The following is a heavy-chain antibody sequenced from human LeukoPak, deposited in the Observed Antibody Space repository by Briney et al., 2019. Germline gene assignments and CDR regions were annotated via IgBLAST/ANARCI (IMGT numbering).Heavy chain of an antibody. CDR1: GGSISNYY. CDR3: TRDRCYYYGSGSPYYYYMDV. CDR2: IYYSGST. Sequence: PSETLSLTCTVSGGSISNYYWSWIRQPPGKGLEWIGYIYYSGSTNYNPSLKSRVTISVDTSKNQSSLKLSSVTAADTAVYYCTRDRCYYYGSGSPYYYYMDVWGKGTTVTVSS. D-gene: IGHD3-10*01. J-gene: IGHJ6*03. V-gene: IGHV4-59*01.